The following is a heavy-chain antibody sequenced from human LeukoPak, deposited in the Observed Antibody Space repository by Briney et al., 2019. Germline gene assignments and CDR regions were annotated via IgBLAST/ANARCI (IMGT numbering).Heavy chain of an antibody. D-gene: IGHD3-16*01. J-gene: IGHJ4*02. Sequence: PGRPLRLSCAASGITFSRFWMSWVRQAPGKGLQWVANINQDGSEKHYVDSVKGRFTISRDNAENSLYLQMNSLRAEDTAVYYCASGGHLDYWGQGALVTVAS. V-gene: IGHV3-7*03. CDR1: GITFSRFW. CDR2: INQDGSEK. CDR3: ASGGHLDY.